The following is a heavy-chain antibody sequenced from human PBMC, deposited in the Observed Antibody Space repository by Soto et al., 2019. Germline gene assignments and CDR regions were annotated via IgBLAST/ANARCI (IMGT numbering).Heavy chain of an antibody. D-gene: IGHD3-3*01. CDR2: IDPSDSYT. V-gene: IGHV5-10-1*01. Sequence: PGESLKISCKGSGYSFTSYWISWVLQMPGKGLEWMGRIDPSDSYTNYSPSFQGHVTISADKSISTAYLQWSSLKASDTAMYYCARHHYDFWSGYANNWFDPWGQGTLVTVSS. CDR1: GYSFTSYW. J-gene: IGHJ5*02. CDR3: ARHHYDFWSGYANNWFDP.